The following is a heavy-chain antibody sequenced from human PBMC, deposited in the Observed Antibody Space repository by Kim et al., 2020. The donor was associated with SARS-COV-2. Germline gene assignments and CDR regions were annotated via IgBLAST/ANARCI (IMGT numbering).Heavy chain of an antibody. D-gene: IGHD2-15*01. CDR2: ISSSGSTI. J-gene: IGHJ4*02. V-gene: IGHV3-48*03. Sequence: GGSLRLSCAASGFTFSSYEMNWVRQAPGKGLEWVSYISSSGSTIYYADSVKGRFTISSYHAKNSLYLQMNSLRSEDTAVYYFASKGGSCPFDYLGPVTLV. CDR1: GFTFSSYE. CDR3: ASKGGSCPFDY.